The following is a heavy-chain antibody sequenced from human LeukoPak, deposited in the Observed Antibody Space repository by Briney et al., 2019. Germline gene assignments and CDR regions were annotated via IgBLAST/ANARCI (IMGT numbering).Heavy chain of an antibody. CDR2: IYTSGST. Sequence: SETLSLTCTVSGGSISSYYWSWIRQPAGKGLEWIGRIYTSGSTNYNPSLKSRATMSVDTSKNQFSLKLSSVTAADTAVYYCARELAAAGTTLPYYYYGMDVWGQGTTVTVSS. D-gene: IGHD6-13*01. CDR3: ARELAAAGTTLPYYYYGMDV. V-gene: IGHV4-4*07. CDR1: GGSISSYY. J-gene: IGHJ6*02.